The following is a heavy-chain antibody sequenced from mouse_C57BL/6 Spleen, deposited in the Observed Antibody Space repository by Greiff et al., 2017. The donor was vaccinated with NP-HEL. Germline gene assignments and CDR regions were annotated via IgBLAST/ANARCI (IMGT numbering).Heavy chain of an antibody. CDR1: GFTFSDYY. Sequence: EVQLVESGGGLVQPGGSLKLSCAASGFTFSDYYMYWVRQTPEKRLEWVAYISNGGGSTYYPDTVKGRFTISRDNAKNTLYLQMSRLKSEDTAMYYCARQDGYFYFDYWGQGTTLTVSS. D-gene: IGHD2-3*01. CDR2: ISNGGGST. V-gene: IGHV5-12*01. J-gene: IGHJ2*01. CDR3: ARQDGYFYFDY.